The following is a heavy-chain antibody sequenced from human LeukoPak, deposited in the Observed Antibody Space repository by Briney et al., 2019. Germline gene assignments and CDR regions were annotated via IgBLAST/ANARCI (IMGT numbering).Heavy chain of an antibody. D-gene: IGHD2-15*01. Sequence: GGSLRLSCAASGFTFSSYAMSWVRQAPGKGLEWVSAISSSGGSTYYADSVKGRFTISRDNSKNTMYLQMNSLRAEDTAVCYCARSAHRYCSGGSCYYYYYGMDVWGQGTTVTVSS. V-gene: IGHV3-23*01. CDR2: ISSSGGST. CDR1: GFTFSSYA. CDR3: ARSAHRYCSGGSCYYYYYGMDV. J-gene: IGHJ6*02.